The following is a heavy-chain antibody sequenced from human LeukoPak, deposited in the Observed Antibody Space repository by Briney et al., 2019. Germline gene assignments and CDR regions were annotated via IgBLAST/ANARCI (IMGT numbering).Heavy chain of an antibody. CDR3: ARSKPDDYGGFGP. CDR2: INPSGGST. D-gene: IGHD4-23*01. J-gene: IGHJ5*02. V-gene: IGHV1-46*01. CDR1: GYTFTSYG. Sequence: ASVKVSCKASGYTFTSYGISWVRQAPGQGLEWMGIINPSGGSTSYAQKFQGRVTMTRDMSTSTVYMELSSLRSEDTAVYYCARSKPDDYGGFGPWGQGTLVTVSS.